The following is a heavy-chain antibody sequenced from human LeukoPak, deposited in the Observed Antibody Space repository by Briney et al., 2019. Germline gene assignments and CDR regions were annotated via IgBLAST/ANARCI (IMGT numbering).Heavy chain of an antibody. J-gene: IGHJ4*02. CDR2: IKRDGSEK. CDR1: GFTFSSYW. V-gene: IGHV3-7*01. D-gene: IGHD3-3*01. Sequence: GESLKISCVASGFTFSSYWMSWVRQSPGKGLEWVGNIKRDGSEKYYVDSVKGRFTISRDNAKNSLYLQMNSLRAEDTAVYYCARDFRFLEDYWGQGTLVTVSS. CDR3: ARDFRFLEDY.